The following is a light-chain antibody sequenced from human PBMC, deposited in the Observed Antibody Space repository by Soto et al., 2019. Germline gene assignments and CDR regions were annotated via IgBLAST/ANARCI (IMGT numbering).Light chain of an antibody. CDR1: SSDVGGYNY. CDR2: EVS. CDR3: SSYAGSNNFDV. J-gene: IGLJ1*01. V-gene: IGLV2-8*01. Sequence: QSVLTQPPSASGSRGQSVTISRTGTSSDVGGYNYVSWYQQHPGKAPKLMIYEVSKRPSGVPDRFSVSKSGNTASLTVSGLQAEDEADYYCSSYAGSNNFDVFGTGTKVTVL.